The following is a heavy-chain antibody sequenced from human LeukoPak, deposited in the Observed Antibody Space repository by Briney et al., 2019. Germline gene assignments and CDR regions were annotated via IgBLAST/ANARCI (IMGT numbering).Heavy chain of an antibody. J-gene: IGHJ4*02. D-gene: IGHD3-22*01. CDR2: IRYDGSNK. V-gene: IGHV3-30*02. Sequence: SGGSLRLSCAASGFTFSSYGMHWVRQAPGKGLEWVAFIRYDGSNKYYADSVKGRFTISRDNSKNTLYLQMNSLRAEDTAVYYCAKGYYYDSGGYYMLPIDYWGQGTLVTVSS. CDR3: AKGYYYDSGGYYMLPIDY. CDR1: GFTFSSYG.